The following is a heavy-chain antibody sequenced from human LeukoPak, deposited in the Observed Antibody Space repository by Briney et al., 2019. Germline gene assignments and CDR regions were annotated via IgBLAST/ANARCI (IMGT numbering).Heavy chain of an antibody. Sequence: PSETLSLTCTVSGASISNSSYYWGWVRQPPGTGLEWIGSIYYSGSTYYNPSLKSRVTISVDTSKNQFSLKLSSVTAADTAVYYCVRHVTWFGEFSHYWGQGTLVTVSS. V-gene: IGHV4-39*01. CDR3: VRHVTWFGEFSHY. CDR1: GASISNSSYY. CDR2: IYYSGST. D-gene: IGHD3-10*01. J-gene: IGHJ4*02.